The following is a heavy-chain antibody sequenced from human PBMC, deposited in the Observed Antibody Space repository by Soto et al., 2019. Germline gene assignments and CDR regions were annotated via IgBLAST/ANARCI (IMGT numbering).Heavy chain of an antibody. D-gene: IGHD2-21*02. CDR2: IYHSGST. CDR3: ARGGVTPYYYGMDV. CDR1: GGSISSGGYS. V-gene: IGHV4-30-2*01. J-gene: IGHJ6*02. Sequence: LSLTCAVSGGSISSGGYSWSWIRQPPGKGLEWIGYIYHSGSTYYNPSLKSRVTISVDRSKNQFSLKLSSVTAADTAVYYCARGGVTPYYYGMDVWGQGTTVTVSS.